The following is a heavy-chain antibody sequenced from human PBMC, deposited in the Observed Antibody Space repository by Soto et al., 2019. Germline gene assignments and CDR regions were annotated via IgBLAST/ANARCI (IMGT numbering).Heavy chain of an antibody. Sequence: SETLSLTCTVSGGSISSYYWSWIRQPPGKGLEWIGYIYYSGSTNYNPSLKSRVTISVDTSKNQFSLKLSSVTAADTAVYYCARDRLLFDSYYYYYGMDVWGQGTTVTVSS. CDR1: GGSISSYY. CDR2: IYYSGST. V-gene: IGHV4-59*01. J-gene: IGHJ6*02. D-gene: IGHD2-21*02. CDR3: ARDRLLFDSYYYYYGMDV.